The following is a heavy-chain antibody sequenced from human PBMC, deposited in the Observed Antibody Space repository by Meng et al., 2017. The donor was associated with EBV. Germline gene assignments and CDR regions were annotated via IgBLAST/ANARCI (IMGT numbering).Heavy chain of an antibody. J-gene: IGHJ5*02. D-gene: IGHD1-14*01. V-gene: IGHV3-30*18. Sequence: EHLGASGGGVGQPGRSLRLSCAASGFTFSNYGFHWVRQAPGKGPEWVAIIPSDASHNKYYADSVKGRFTISRDNSKNTLYLQMNSLRTEDTAVYYCAKDLSGRFDPWGQGTLVTVSS. CDR2: IPSDASHNK. CDR1: GFTFSNYG. CDR3: AKDLSGRFDP.